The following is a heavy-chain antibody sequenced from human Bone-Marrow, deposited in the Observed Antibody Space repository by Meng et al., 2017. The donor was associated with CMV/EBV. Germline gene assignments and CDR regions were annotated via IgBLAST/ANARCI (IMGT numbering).Heavy chain of an antibody. Sequence: VSGCSSTSSDFYWAWIRQPPGKGLGWVGSIHFDGNTYYKPSLKSRVSMSADTSKNQFSLKLSSVTAADTAVYFCATFGDYEFAFDPWGQGTLVTVSS. D-gene: IGHD4-17*01. CDR2: IHFDGNT. V-gene: IGHV4-39*01. J-gene: IGHJ5*02. CDR3: ATFGDYEFAFDP. CDR1: GCSSTSSDFY.